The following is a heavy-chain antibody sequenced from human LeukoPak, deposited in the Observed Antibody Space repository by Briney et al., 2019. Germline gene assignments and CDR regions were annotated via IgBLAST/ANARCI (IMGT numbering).Heavy chain of an antibody. Sequence: GASVKVSCKVSGYTLTELSMHWVRQAPGKGLEWMGGFDPEDGETIYAQKFQGRVTMTEDTSTDTAYMELSSLRSEETAVYFCVLIPVVPAAIKPYYFDYWGQGTLVTVSS. CDR1: GYTLTELS. J-gene: IGHJ4*02. CDR2: FDPEDGET. CDR3: VLIPVVPAAIKPYYFDY. D-gene: IGHD2-2*01. V-gene: IGHV1-24*01.